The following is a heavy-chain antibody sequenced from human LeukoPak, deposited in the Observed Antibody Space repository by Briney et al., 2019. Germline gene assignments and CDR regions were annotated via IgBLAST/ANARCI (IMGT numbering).Heavy chain of an antibody. CDR3: ARGSSSDYYYYYYYMDV. Sequence: PGGSLRLSCAASGFTFSSYSMNWVRQAPGKGLEWVSSISSSSSYIYYADSVKGRFTISRDNAKNSLYLQMNSLRAEDTAVYYCARGSSSDYYYYYYYMDVWGKGTTVTVSS. V-gene: IGHV3-21*01. CDR1: GFTFSSYS. J-gene: IGHJ6*03. CDR2: ISSSSSYI. D-gene: IGHD6-6*01.